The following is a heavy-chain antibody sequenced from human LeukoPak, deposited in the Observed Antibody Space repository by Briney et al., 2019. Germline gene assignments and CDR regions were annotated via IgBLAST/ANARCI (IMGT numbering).Heavy chain of an antibody. CDR1: GYTFTGYY. CDR2: INPNSGGT. Sequence: GASVKVSCKASGYTFTGYYMHWVRQAPGQGLEWMGRINPNSGGTNYAQKFQGRVTMTRDTSISTAYMELSRLRSDDTAVYYCARDYRRQLELLDYWGQGTLVTVSS. CDR3: ARDYRRQLELLDY. V-gene: IGHV1-2*06. D-gene: IGHD1-7*01. J-gene: IGHJ4*02.